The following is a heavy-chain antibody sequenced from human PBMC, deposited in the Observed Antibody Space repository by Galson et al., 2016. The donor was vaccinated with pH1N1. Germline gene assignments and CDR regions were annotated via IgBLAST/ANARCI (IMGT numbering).Heavy chain of an antibody. Sequence: SLRLSCAASGFTFDDYAMHWVRQAPGKGLEWVAGISWNSGTIGYADSVKGRFTISRDNDKNSLYLQMNSLRAEDTALYYCAKISGWLFGAFDIWGQGTMVTVSS. CDR1: GFTFDDYA. D-gene: IGHD6-19*01. V-gene: IGHV3-9*01. CDR2: ISWNSGTI. J-gene: IGHJ3*02. CDR3: AKISGWLFGAFDI.